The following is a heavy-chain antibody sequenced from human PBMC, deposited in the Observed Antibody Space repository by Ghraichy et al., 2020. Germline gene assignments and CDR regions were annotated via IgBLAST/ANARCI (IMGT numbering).Heavy chain of an antibody. CDR2: IYTSGST. CDR3: ARDSRLSSVWYPYFDY. CDR1: GGSISSYY. D-gene: IGHD6-19*01. V-gene: IGHV4-4*07. Sequence: SETLSLTCTVSGGSISSYYWSWIRQPAGKGLEWIGRIYTSGSTNYNPSLKSRVTMSVDTSKNQFSLKLSSVTAADTAVYYCARDSRLSSVWYPYFDYWGQGTLVTVSS. J-gene: IGHJ4*02.